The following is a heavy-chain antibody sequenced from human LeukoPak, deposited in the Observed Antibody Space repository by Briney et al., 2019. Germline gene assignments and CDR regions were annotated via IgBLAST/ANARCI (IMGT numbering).Heavy chain of an antibody. Sequence: GGSLRLSCAASGFTFSSYSMNWVRQAPGKGLEWVSYISSSSSTIYYADSVKGRFTISRDNAKNSLYLQTNSLRDEDTAVYYCARDSERSITIFGVVSSYNWFDPWGQGTLVTVSS. CDR3: ARDSERSITIFGVVSSYNWFDP. D-gene: IGHD3-3*01. CDR1: GFTFSSYS. J-gene: IGHJ5*02. V-gene: IGHV3-48*02. CDR2: ISSSSSTI.